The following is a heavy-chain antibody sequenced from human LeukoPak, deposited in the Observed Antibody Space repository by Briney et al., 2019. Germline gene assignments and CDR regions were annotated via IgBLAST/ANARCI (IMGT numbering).Heavy chain of an antibody. J-gene: IGHJ2*01. V-gene: IGHV3-21*06. D-gene: IGHD3-22*01. CDR2: IGSSGNYI. CDR3: ARGSSIHSYDSDTNDLYIDL. Sequence: GGSLRLSCAASGFTFRYYNMNWVRQAPGMGLEWVSSIGSSGNYIYYADSMKGRFTVSRDDAKNSLFLQLNSLSAEDTAVYYCARGSSIHSYDSDTNDLYIDLWGRGTLVTVSS. CDR1: GFTFRYYN.